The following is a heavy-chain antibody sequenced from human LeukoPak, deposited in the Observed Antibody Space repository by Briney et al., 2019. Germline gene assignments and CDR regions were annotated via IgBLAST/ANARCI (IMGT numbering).Heavy chain of an antibody. CDR3: ARDFLQQRGFFRPFHNYYFDY. J-gene: IGHJ4*02. V-gene: IGHV4-39*07. D-gene: IGHD5-24*01. Sequence: SETLSLTCTVSGGSISSSSYYWGWIRQPPGKGLEWIGSIYYSGSTYYNPSLKSRVTISVDTSKNQFSLKLSSVTAVDTAVYYCARDFLQQRGFFRPFHNYYFDYWGQGTLVTVSS. CDR1: GGSISSSSYY. CDR2: IYYSGST.